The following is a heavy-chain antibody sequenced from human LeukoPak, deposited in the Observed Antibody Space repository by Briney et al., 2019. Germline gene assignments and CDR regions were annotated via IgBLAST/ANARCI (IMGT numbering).Heavy chain of an antibody. D-gene: IGHD3-10*01. J-gene: IGHJ4*02. CDR3: ARGPRSYYYGSGSYYNRGYYFGY. CDR2: INHSGST. V-gene: IGHV4-34*01. Sequence: KASETLSLTCAVYGGSFSGYYWSWIRQPPGKGLEWIGEINHSGSTNYNPSLKSRVTISVDTSKNQFSLKLSSVTAADTAVYYCARGPRSYYYGSGSYYNRGYYFGYWGQGTLVTVSS. CDR1: GGSFSGYY.